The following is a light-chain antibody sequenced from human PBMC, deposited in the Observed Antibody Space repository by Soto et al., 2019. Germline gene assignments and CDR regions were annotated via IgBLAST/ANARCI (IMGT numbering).Light chain of an antibody. V-gene: IGKV3-11*01. J-gene: IGKJ5*01. CDR3: KQRSNWPVT. CDR1: QSVSSY. CDR2: DAS. Sequence: EIVLTQSPATLSLSPGERATLSCRASQSVSSYLAWYQQKPGQAPRLLIYDASNRATGIPARFSGSGSGTALTLTISSLEHIDFSVYYCKQRSNWPVTFGQGTRREIK.